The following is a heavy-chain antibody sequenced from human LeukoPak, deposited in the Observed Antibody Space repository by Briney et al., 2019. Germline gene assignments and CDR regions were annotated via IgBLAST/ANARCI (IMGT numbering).Heavy chain of an antibody. Sequence: HPGGSLRLSCAASGFTFNNYAMNWVRQAPGKGLEWVSGITGSSGGTYYADSVKGRFTISRDSSKNTVYLQMKSLRVEDTAVYYCAKDRFGYSVGWFFDPWGQGSLVTVSP. D-gene: IGHD6-19*01. V-gene: IGHV3-23*01. J-gene: IGHJ5*02. CDR2: ITGSSGGT. CDR1: GFTFNNYA. CDR3: AKDRFGYSVGWFFDP.